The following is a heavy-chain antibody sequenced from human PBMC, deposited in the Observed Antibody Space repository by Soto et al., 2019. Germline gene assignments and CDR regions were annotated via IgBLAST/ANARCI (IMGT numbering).Heavy chain of an antibody. CDR1: GGSISSGGYY. J-gene: IGHJ6*02. CDR3: AREPKNLGYRVRNGMDV. Sequence: QVQLQESGPGLVKPSQTLSLTCTVSGGSISSGGYYWSWIRQHPGKGLEWIGYIYYSGSTYYNPSLKSRVTISVDTSKNQFSLKLSSVTAADTAVYYCAREPKNLGYRVRNGMDVWGQGTTVTVSS. V-gene: IGHV4-31*03. D-gene: IGHD1-1*01. CDR2: IYYSGST.